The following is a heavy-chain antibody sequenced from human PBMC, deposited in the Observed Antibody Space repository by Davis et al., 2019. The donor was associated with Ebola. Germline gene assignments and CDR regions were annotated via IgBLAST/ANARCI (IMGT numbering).Heavy chain of an antibody. J-gene: IGHJ2*01. V-gene: IGHV3-21*01. Sequence: GESLKISCAASGFTFNIYSMNWVRQAPGKGLEWVSSISSDSSYIYYADSVKGRFTISRDNAKNSLYLQMNSLRAEDTAVYYCARERGSAIGYFDLWGRGTLVTVSS. CDR3: ARERGSAIGYFDL. CDR2: ISSDSSYI. CDR1: GFTFNIYS. D-gene: IGHD2-2*02.